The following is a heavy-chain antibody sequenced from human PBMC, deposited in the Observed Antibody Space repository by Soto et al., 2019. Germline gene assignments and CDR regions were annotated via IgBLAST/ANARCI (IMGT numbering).Heavy chain of an antibody. CDR2: INPNSGGT. D-gene: IGHD2-21*02. CDR1: GYTFTGYY. CDR3: ARTLMCGGDGRYFDY. V-gene: IGHV1-2*02. J-gene: IGHJ4*02. Sequence: ASVKVSCKASGYTFTGYYMHWVRQAPGQGLEWMGWINPNSGGTNYAQKFQGRVTMTRDTSISTAYMELSRLRSDDTAVYYCARTLMCGGDGRYFDYWGQGTLVTVSS.